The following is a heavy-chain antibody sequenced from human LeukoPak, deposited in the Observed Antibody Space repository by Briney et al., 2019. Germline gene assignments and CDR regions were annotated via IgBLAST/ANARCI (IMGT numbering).Heavy chain of an antibody. D-gene: IGHD3-3*01. Sequence: GGSLRLSCAASGFTFSSYGMHWVRQAPGKGLEWVAFIRYDGSNKYYADSVKGRFTISRDNSKNTLYLQMNSLRAEDTAVYYCAKGPRAYDFWSGYYTGGKSLNYYYMDVWGKGTTVTVSS. CDR3: AKGPRAYDFWSGYYTGGKSLNYYYMDV. CDR2: IRYDGSNK. J-gene: IGHJ6*03. CDR1: GFTFSSYG. V-gene: IGHV3-30*02.